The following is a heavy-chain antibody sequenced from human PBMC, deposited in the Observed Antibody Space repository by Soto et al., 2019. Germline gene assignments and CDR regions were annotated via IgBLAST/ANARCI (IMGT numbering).Heavy chain of an antibody. Sequence: SETLSLTCSVSGGSISSGDYYWSWIRQPPGKGLEWIGYIYYSGSTYYNPSLKSRVTIAVNTSKNQFSLKLSSVTAADTAVYYCARGRGAARPGWSDPRGQGTLVTVSS. CDR3: ARGRGAARPGWSDP. D-gene: IGHD6-6*01. CDR2: IYYSGST. CDR1: GGSISSGDYY. J-gene: IGHJ5*02. V-gene: IGHV4-30-4*01.